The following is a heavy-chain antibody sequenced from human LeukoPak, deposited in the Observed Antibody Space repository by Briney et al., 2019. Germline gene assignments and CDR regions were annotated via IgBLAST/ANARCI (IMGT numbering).Heavy chain of an antibody. J-gene: IGHJ6*03. CDR2: MNPNSGNT. Sequence: ASVKVSCKASGYTFTSYDINWVRQATGQGLEWMGWMNPNSGNTGYAQKFQGRVTITRNTSISTAYMELSSLRSEDTAVYYCARGFTMVRGVIDYYYYYMDVWGKGTTVTVSS. CDR3: ARGFTMVRGVIDYYYYYMDV. CDR1: GYTFTSYD. V-gene: IGHV1-8*03. D-gene: IGHD3-10*01.